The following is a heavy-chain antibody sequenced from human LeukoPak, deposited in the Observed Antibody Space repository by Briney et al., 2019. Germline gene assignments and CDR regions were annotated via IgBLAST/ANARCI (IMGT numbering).Heavy chain of an antibody. J-gene: IGHJ6*03. D-gene: IGHD6-13*01. Sequence: SETLSLTCTVSGDSISSFYWSWIRQPAGKGLEWIGRIYTNGNTSYNPSLESRVTMSVDTSKNQFSLNLNSVTAADTAVYYCARVRRIAAAARGYYMDVWGIGTTVTISS. V-gene: IGHV4-4*07. CDR3: ARVRRIAAAARGYYMDV. CDR1: GDSISSFY. CDR2: IYTNGNT.